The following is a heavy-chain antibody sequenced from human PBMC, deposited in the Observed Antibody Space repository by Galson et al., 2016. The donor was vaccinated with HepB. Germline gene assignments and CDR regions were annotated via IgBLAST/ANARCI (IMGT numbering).Heavy chain of an antibody. J-gene: IGHJ6*02. V-gene: IGHV4-4*02. Sequence: LSLTCAVSGGSISSTNWWNWVRQPPGKGLEWIGEILHSGSTNFNPSLKSRVTMSVDRSKNQFSLKLNSVTAADTAVYYCARDFSITTFGNYYYGMDVWGQGTTVTVSS. CDR3: ARDFSITTFGNYYYGMDV. D-gene: IGHD3-3*01. CDR2: ILHSGST. CDR1: GGSISSTNW.